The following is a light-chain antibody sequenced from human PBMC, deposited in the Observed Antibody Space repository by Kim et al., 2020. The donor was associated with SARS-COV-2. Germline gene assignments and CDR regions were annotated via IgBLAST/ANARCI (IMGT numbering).Light chain of an antibody. CDR2: NNN. Sequence: VTASCFGSACNTGGNGVNWQQSLPGASPKLLIYNNNQRPSGVPDRFSGSKSVTSASLAISGLQSEDEADYYCVAWDDSLNGWVFGGGTQLTVL. J-gene: IGLJ3*02. V-gene: IGLV1-44*01. CDR3: VAWDDSLNGWV. CDR1: ACNTGGNG.